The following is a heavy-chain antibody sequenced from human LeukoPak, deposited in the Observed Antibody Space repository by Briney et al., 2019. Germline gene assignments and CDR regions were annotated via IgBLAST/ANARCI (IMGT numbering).Heavy chain of an antibody. J-gene: IGHJ4*02. Sequence: GGSLRLSCAASGFTFDDYATHWVRQAPGKGLEWVSGISWNSGSIGYADSVKGRFTISRDNAKDSLYLQMNSLRAEDTALYYCAKDIGGSYYEGTDYWGQGTLVTVSS. CDR3: AKDIGGSYYEGTDY. V-gene: IGHV3-9*01. CDR2: ISWNSGSI. D-gene: IGHD1-26*01. CDR1: GFTFDDYA.